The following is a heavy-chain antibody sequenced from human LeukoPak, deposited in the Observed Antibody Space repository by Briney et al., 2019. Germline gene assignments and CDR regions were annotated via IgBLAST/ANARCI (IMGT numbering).Heavy chain of an antibody. J-gene: IGHJ6*02. CDR1: GGSFSGYY. CDR3: AREKLWFGELLYYYYDGMDV. Sequence: PSETLSLTCAVYGGSFSGYYWSWIRQPPGKGLEWIGEINHSGSTNYNPSLKSRVNISVDTSKNQFSLKLSSVTAADTAVYYCAREKLWFGELLYYYYDGMDVWGQGTTVTVSS. CDR2: INHSGST. V-gene: IGHV4-34*01. D-gene: IGHD3-10*01.